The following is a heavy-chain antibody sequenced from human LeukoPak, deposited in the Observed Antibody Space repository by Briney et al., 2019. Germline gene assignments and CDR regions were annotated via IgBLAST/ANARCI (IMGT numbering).Heavy chain of an antibody. CDR1: GLTFRSYD. V-gene: IGHV3-13*04. Sequence: PGGSLRLSCAASGLTFRSYDMHWVRQPTGNGLEWVSAIGSAGEIYYPGSVKGRFTISRDNAKNSLYLQMNSLRAGDTAVYYCVRVDNSAYSDWGQGTLVTVSS. J-gene: IGHJ4*02. D-gene: IGHD3-22*01. CDR3: VRVDNSAYSD. CDR2: IGSAGEI.